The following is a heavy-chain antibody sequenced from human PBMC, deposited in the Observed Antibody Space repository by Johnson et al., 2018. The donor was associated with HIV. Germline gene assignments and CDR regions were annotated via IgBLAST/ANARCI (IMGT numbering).Heavy chain of an antibody. D-gene: IGHD3/OR15-3a*01. CDR1: GFTFSDHY. CDR2: TRNKANSYTT. Sequence: VQLVESGGGLVQPGGSLRLSCAASGFTFSDHYMDWVRQAPGKGLEWVGRTRNKANSYTTEYAASVKGRFTISRDDSKNSLYLQMNSLRAEDTAVYYCARDGRGLDAFDIWGQGTVVTVSS. CDR3: ARDGRGLDAFDI. V-gene: IGHV3-72*01. J-gene: IGHJ3*02.